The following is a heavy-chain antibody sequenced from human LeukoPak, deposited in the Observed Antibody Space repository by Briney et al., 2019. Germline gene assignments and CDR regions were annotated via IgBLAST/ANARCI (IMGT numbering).Heavy chain of an antibody. CDR2: ISGSGGST. CDR1: GFTFSSYA. D-gene: IGHD3-10*01. Sequence: PGGSLGLSCAASGFTFSSYAMSWVRQAPGKGLEWVSAISGSGGSTYYADSVKGRFTISRDNSKNTPYLQMNSLKTEDTAVYYCTPQSGRGVTLYYYYMDVWGKGTTVTVSS. J-gene: IGHJ6*03. CDR3: TPQSGRGVTLYYYYMDV. V-gene: IGHV3-23*01.